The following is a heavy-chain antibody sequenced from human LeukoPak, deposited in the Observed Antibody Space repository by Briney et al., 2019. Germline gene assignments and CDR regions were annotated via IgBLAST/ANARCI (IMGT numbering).Heavy chain of an antibody. D-gene: IGHD3-16*01. CDR2: IYYSGTT. CDR3: ARDPPGKGALDF. CDR1: GGSLDSFY. J-gene: IGHJ4*02. Sequence: PSETLSLTCTASGGSLDSFYWSWIRQPPGKGLEYIGYIYYSGTTNYDPSLKGRVTISVDMSKNQFSLKLISVTAADTAVYYCARDPPGKGALDFWGQGTLVTVSS. V-gene: IGHV4-59*01.